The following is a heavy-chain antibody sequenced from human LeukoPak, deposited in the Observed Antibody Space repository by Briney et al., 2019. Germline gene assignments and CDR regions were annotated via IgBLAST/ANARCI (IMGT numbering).Heavy chain of an antibody. D-gene: IGHD6-13*01. V-gene: IGHV1-8*01. Sequence: ASVKVSCKASGYTFTSYDINWVRQATAQGLEWMGWMNPNSGNTGYAQKFQGRVTMTRNTSISTAYMELSSLRSEDTAVYYCARGIAAAGTPLEFDYWGQGTLVTVSS. CDR2: MNPNSGNT. J-gene: IGHJ4*02. CDR1: GYTFTSYD. CDR3: ARGIAAAGTPLEFDY.